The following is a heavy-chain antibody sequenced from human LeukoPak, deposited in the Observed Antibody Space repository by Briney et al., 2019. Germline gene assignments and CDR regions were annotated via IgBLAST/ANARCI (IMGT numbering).Heavy chain of an antibody. CDR3: ARDSSGNSIDY. Sequence: SETLSLTCTVSGGSISSYYWSWIRQPPGKGLKWIGYIYYSGSTNYNPSLKSRVTISVDTSKNQFSLKLSSVTAADTAVYYCARDSSGNSIDYWGQGTLVTVSS. J-gene: IGHJ4*02. V-gene: IGHV4-59*01. CDR2: IYYSGST. D-gene: IGHD6-19*01. CDR1: GGSISSYY.